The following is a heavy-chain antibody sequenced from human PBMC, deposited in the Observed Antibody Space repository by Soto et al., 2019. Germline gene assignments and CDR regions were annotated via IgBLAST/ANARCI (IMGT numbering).Heavy chain of an antibody. CDR3: ARSAGWYAVHS. J-gene: IGHJ4*02. Sequence: QVQLQESGPGLVKPSGTLSLTCAVSGDSVSSPFYWCWVRQPPGQGLEWIGEVLHTGTTSYNPSLRSRVTISMDKSNNQFSLDLSSVTAADTVVYYCARSAGWYAVHSWGPGTLVIVSS. CDR1: GDSVSSPFY. CDR2: VLHTGTT. V-gene: IGHV4-4*02. D-gene: IGHD6-19*01.